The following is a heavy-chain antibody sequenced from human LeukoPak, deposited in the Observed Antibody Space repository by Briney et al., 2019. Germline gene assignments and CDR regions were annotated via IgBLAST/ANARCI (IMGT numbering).Heavy chain of an antibody. J-gene: IGHJ6*02. CDR3: AREGTMVRGEDYGMDV. V-gene: IGHV1-69*04. CDR2: IIPILGIA. CDR1: GGTFSSYA. Sequence: SVKVSCKASGGTFSSYAIIWVRQAPGQGLEWMGRIIPILGIANYAQKFQGRVTITADKSTSTAYMELSSLRSEDTAVYYCAREGTMVRGEDYGMDVWGQGNTVTVSS. D-gene: IGHD3-10*01.